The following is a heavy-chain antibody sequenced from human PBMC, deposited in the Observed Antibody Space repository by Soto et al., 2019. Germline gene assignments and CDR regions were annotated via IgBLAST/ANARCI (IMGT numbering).Heavy chain of an antibody. V-gene: IGHV4-61*01. J-gene: IGHJ4*02. CDR1: CGSVSSGSYY. CDR2: IYYSGST. Sequence: PSETLSLTCTVSCGSVSSGSYYWSWIRQPPGKGLEWIGYIYYSGSTNYNPSLKSRVTISVDTSKNQFSLKLSSVTAADTAVYYCARTTMIVGRLDYWGQGTLVTVSS. D-gene: IGHD3-22*01. CDR3: ARTTMIVGRLDY.